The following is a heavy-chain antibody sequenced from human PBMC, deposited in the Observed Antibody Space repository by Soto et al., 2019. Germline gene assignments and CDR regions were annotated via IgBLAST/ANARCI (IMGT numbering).Heavy chain of an antibody. CDR1: GYTFTSYG. Sequence: QVKLVQSGAEVKKPGASVKVSCKASGYTFTSYGISWVRQAPGQGLEWMGWISAYNGNTNYAQKLQGRVTMTTDTSTSTAYMELRSLRSDDTAVYYCARDLWFGELRYNWFDPWGQGTLVTVSS. D-gene: IGHD3-10*01. CDR3: ARDLWFGELRYNWFDP. CDR2: ISAYNGNT. J-gene: IGHJ5*02. V-gene: IGHV1-18*01.